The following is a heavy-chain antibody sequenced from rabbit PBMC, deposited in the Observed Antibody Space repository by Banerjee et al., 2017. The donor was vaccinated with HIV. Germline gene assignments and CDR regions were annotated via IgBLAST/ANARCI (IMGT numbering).Heavy chain of an antibody. D-gene: IGHD4-1*01. CDR3: ARDVAGVTGWNFTL. CDR1: GFSFNNNYV. V-gene: IGHV1S45*01. J-gene: IGHJ4*01. Sequence: QEQLEESGGDLVKPEGSLTLTCTASGFSFNNNYVMCWVRQATGKGLGWIACINSNTGITAYASWVNGRFTINKPSPPTVTLQMASLTAAETATYFCARDVAGVTGWNFTLGAPGPLVP. CDR2: INSNTGIT.